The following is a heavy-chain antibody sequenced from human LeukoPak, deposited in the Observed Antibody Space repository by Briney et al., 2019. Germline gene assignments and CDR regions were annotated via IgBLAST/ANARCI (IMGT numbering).Heavy chain of an antibody. V-gene: IGHV3-48*04. Sequence: HPGGSLRLSCAASGFAFSSYSMNWVRQAPGKGPEWLSYISSASGSIYYADSVKGRFTISRDNAKNSLFLQMNSLRAEDTAMYYCARLPAYCSSSACYYDYWGQGTLVTVSS. D-gene: IGHD2-2*01. CDR2: ISSASGSI. CDR1: GFAFSSYS. J-gene: IGHJ4*02. CDR3: ARLPAYCSSSACYYDY.